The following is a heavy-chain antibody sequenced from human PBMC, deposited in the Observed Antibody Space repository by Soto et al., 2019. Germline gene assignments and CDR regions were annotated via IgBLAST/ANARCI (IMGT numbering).Heavy chain of an antibody. J-gene: IGHJ3*02. CDR2: ISYDGSNK. V-gene: IGHV3-30*18. CDR1: GFTFSSYG. Sequence: PGGSLRLSCAASGFTFSSYGMHWVRQAPGKGLEWVAVISYDGSNKYYADSVKGRFTISRDNSKNTLYLQMNSLRAEDTAVYYCAKDRDSSGWPGRSAFDIWGQGTMVTVSS. D-gene: IGHD6-19*01. CDR3: AKDRDSSGWPGRSAFDI.